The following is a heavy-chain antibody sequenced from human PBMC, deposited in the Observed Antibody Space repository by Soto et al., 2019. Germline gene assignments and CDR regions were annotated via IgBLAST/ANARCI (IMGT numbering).Heavy chain of an antibody. Sequence: QVPLVQSGAEVKRPGASVRVSCSASRYTFTSYDIYWVRQAPGQGLEWMGWIKTDSGDTDYAQNFQGRVTMTRDTSINTAYMELNNLVSDDTAVYYCARRSSTYLNEIIYDPWGQGTLVTVSS. CDR2: IKTDSGDT. CDR1: RYTFTSYD. CDR3: ARRSSTYLNEIIYDP. V-gene: IGHV1-2*02. D-gene: IGHD3-10*01. J-gene: IGHJ5*02.